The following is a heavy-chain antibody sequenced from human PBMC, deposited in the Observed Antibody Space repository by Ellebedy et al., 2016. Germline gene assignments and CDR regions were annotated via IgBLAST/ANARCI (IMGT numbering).Heavy chain of an antibody. CDR1: GFTFSGSA. CDR3: TRRANCSGGSCYPYYYGMDV. D-gene: IGHD2-15*01. CDR2: IRSKANSYAT. Sequence: ETLSLTCAASGFTFSGSAMHWVRQASGKGLEWVGRIRSKANSYATAYAASVKGRFTISRDDSKNTAYLQMNSLKTEDTAVYYCTRRANCSGGSCYPYYYGMDVWGQGTTVTVSS. V-gene: IGHV3-73*01. J-gene: IGHJ6*02.